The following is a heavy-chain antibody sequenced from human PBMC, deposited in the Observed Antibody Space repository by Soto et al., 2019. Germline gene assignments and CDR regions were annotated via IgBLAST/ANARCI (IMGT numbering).Heavy chain of an antibody. CDR2: IRSKAYGGTT. V-gene: IGHV3-49*03. J-gene: IGHJ4*02. Sequence: PGGSLRLSCTASGFTFGDYAMSWFREAPGKGLEWVGFIRSKAYGGTTEYDASVKGRFNISRDDSKSIAYLQMNSLKTEDTAVYYCTRAQRVPYSSSRTFDYWGQGT. CDR3: TRAQRVPYSSSRTFDY. D-gene: IGHD6-13*01. CDR1: GFTFGDYA.